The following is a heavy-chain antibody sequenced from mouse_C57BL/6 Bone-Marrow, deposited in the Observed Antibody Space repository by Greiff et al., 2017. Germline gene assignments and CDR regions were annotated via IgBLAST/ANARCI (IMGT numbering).Heavy chain of an antibody. D-gene: IGHD1-1*01. CDR3: DLLLLRYYYAMDY. V-gene: IGHV1-23*01. CDR2: IDPETCGT. J-gene: IGHJ4*01. CDR1: GYTFTDYE. Sequence: VQLQQSGAELVRPGASVKLSCKASGYTFTDYEMHCVKQTPVHGLEWIGAIDPETCGTAYNQKFKGKATLTADKSSSTAYMELRSLTSEDSAVXYCDLLLLRYYYAMDYWGQGTSVTVSS.